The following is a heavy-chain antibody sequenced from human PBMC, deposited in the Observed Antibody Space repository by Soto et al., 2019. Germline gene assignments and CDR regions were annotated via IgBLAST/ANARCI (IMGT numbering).Heavy chain of an antibody. J-gene: IGHJ4*02. D-gene: IGHD3-22*01. V-gene: IGHV1-69*01. Sequence: QVQLVQSGAEVKKPGSSVKVSCKASGGTFSSYAITWVRQAPGQGLEWMGGTIPLFGTPNYAQKFQGRVTITADESTSTAYMELSSLRSEDTAVYYCARAPILHYYDSSGYTGAFDYWGQGTLVTVSS. CDR1: GGTFSSYA. CDR3: ARAPILHYYDSSGYTGAFDY. CDR2: TIPLFGTP.